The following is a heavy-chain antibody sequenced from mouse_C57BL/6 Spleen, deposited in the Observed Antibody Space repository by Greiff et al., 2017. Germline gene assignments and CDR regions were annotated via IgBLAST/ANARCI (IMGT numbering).Heavy chain of an antibody. J-gene: IGHJ1*03. Sequence: EVQLQQSGGGLVQPGGSLKLSCAASGFTFSDYYMYLVRQTPEKRLEWVAYISNGGGSTYYPDPVKGRFTSSRDNAKNTLYLQMSRLKSEDTAMYYCARHPNYYGSSYVDWYFDVWGTGTTVTVSS. CDR2: ISNGGGST. D-gene: IGHD1-1*01. CDR3: ARHPNYYGSSYVDWYFDV. CDR1: GFTFSDYY. V-gene: IGHV5-12*01.